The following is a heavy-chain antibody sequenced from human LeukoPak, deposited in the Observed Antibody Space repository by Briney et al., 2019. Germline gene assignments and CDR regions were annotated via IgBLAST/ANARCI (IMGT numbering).Heavy chain of an antibody. V-gene: IGHV3-23*01. Sequence: PGGSLRLSCSASGFSISTYAMSWVRQAPARGLEWVASIIGGGDTFYAESVKGRFTLSRDDSRNTVYLEMNNLRVEDTAVYYCAKANWVSNADAVWWGQGTLVTVSS. CDR1: GFSISTYA. CDR2: IIGGGDT. D-gene: IGHD1-1*01. CDR3: AKANWVSNADAVW. J-gene: IGHJ4*02.